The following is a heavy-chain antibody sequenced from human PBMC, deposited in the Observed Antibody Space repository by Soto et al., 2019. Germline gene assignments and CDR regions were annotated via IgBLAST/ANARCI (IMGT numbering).Heavy chain of an antibody. CDR1: GGSFSGYY. V-gene: IGHV4-34*01. CDR2: INHSGST. J-gene: IGHJ4*02. D-gene: IGHD5-12*01. CDR3: ARESDSGYDYDY. Sequence: LSLTCAVYGGSFSGYYWSWIRQPPGKGLEWIGEINHSGSTNYNPSLKSRVTISVDTSKNQFSLKLSSVTAADTAVYYCARESDSGYDYDYWGQGTLVTVSS.